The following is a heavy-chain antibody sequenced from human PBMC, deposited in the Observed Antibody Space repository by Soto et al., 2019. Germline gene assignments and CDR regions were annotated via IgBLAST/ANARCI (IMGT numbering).Heavy chain of an antibody. Sequence: GGSLRLSCAASGFTFSSYGMHWVRQAPGKGLEWVAVISYDGSNKYYADSVKGRFTISRDNSKNTLYLQMNSLRAEDTAVYYCAKDNYYDSSGPEYFQHWGQGTLVTDSS. CDR1: GFTFSSYG. D-gene: IGHD3-22*01. V-gene: IGHV3-30*18. CDR3: AKDNYYDSSGPEYFQH. CDR2: ISYDGSNK. J-gene: IGHJ1*01.